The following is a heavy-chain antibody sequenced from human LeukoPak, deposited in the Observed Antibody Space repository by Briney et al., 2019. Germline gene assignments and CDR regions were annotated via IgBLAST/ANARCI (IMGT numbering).Heavy chain of an antibody. V-gene: IGHV3-30*18. CDR2: ISYDGSNK. D-gene: IGHD4-17*01. CDR3: AKAQDGDYVDY. J-gene: IGHJ4*02. Sequence: GGSLRLSCAASGFTFSSYGMHWVRQAPSKGLEWVTVISYDGSNKYYADSVKGRFTISRDNSKNTLYLQMNSLRAEDTAVYYCAKAQDGDYVDYWGQGTLVTVSS. CDR1: GFTFSSYG.